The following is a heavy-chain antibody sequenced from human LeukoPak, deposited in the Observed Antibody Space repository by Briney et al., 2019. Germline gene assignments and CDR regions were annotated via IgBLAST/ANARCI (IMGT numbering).Heavy chain of an antibody. V-gene: IGHV3-30-3*01. CDR3: ARVSFRYCSSASCYSNFDL. J-gene: IGHJ4*02. Sequence: GGSLRLSCAASGFTFSNHAMHWVRQAPGKGLEWLAVMSYDGNNKHYADSVKGRFTISRDNSKNTLYLLMNNLRADDTAVYYCARVSFRYCSSASCYSNFDLWGQGTLVIVSS. D-gene: IGHD2-2*01. CDR2: MSYDGNNK. CDR1: GFTFSNHA.